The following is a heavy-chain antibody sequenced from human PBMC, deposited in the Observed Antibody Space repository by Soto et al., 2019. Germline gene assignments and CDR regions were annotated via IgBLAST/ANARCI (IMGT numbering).Heavy chain of an antibody. Sequence: SQTLSLAGVSSGDSVSSNSSAWRFFRQSPSRGLEWLGRTYYRSKLYDDCAISVKSRITINPDTSKNQFSLQLISVTPEDTAVYYCVRDKIGGGMDLFDYWGQGTLVTVSS. J-gene: IGHJ4*02. V-gene: IGHV6-1*01. D-gene: IGHD3-16*01. CDR2: TYYRSKLYD. CDR3: VRDKIGGGMDLFDY. CDR1: GDSVSSNSSA.